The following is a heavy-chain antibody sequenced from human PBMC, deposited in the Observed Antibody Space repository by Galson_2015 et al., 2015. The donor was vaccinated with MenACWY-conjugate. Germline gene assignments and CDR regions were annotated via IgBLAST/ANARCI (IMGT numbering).Heavy chain of an antibody. CDR1: GFTFINYW. CDR3: ARGCDGRNAFEI. CDR2: INQDTTEK. V-gene: IGHV3-7*03. Sequence: SLRLSCATSGFTFINYWMSWVRQAPGKGLEWVAYINQDTTEKYYVDSVKGRFTISRDYAKNSVYLQMNNLRVEDTAIYHCARGCDGRNAFEIWGQGTMVTVSS. J-gene: IGHJ3*02. D-gene: IGHD1-26*01.